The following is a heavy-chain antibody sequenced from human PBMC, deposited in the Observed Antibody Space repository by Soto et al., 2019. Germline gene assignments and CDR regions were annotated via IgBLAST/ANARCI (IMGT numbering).Heavy chain of an antibody. J-gene: IGHJ4*02. CDR1: GDRVSSNSAA. D-gene: IGHD6-13*01. Sequence: TLSLTCAISGDRVSSNSAAWNWIRQSPSRGLEWLGRTYYRSKWYNDYAVSVKSRITINPDTSKNQSSLQLNSVTPEDTAVYYCARDSRRVRGYYFDYWGQGTLVTVSS. CDR2: TYYRSKWYN. V-gene: IGHV6-1*01. CDR3: ARDSRRVRGYYFDY.